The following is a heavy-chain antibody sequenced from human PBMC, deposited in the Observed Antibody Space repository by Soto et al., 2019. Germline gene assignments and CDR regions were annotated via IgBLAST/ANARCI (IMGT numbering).Heavy chain of an antibody. CDR1: GYTFTSYD. D-gene: IGHD1-7*01. CDR2: MNPNSGNT. V-gene: IGHV1-8*01. J-gene: IGHJ4*02. CDR3: ARERTGPNYFDY. Sequence: QVQLVQSGAEVKKPGASVKVSCKASGYTFTSYDINWVRQATGQGLEWMGWMNPNSGNTAYAQRFQGRVTMTRNTSISTAYMELSSLRSEDTAVYYCARERTGPNYFDYWGQGTLVTVSS.